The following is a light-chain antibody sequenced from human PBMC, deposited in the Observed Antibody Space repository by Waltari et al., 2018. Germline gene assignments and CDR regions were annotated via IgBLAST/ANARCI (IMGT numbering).Light chain of an antibody. CDR2: SNN. V-gene: IGLV1-44*01. Sequence: QSALTQPPSASGTPAPRIHLFCYRRTPHLGSNASKADPQLPGAAPKVLIYSNNQRPSGVPDRFSGSKSGTSASLAISGLQSEDEADYYCAVWDDSLSGRVLFGGGTRLTVL. CDR3: AVWDDSLSGRVL. J-gene: IGLJ2*01. CDR1: TPHLGSNA.